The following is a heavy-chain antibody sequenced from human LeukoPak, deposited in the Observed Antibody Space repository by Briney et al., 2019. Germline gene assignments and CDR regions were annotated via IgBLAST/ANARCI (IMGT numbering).Heavy chain of an antibody. V-gene: IGHV3-7*03. CDR1: GFTFSSYW. CDR3: ARDSLGWFGELSPLDY. Sequence: GESLRLSCAASGFTFSSYWMSWVRQAPGKGLEWVANIKQDGSEKYYVDSVKGRFTISRDDAKNSLYLQMNSLRAEDTAVYYCARDSLGWFGELSPLDYWGQGTLVTVSS. CDR2: IKQDGSEK. D-gene: IGHD3-10*01. J-gene: IGHJ4*02.